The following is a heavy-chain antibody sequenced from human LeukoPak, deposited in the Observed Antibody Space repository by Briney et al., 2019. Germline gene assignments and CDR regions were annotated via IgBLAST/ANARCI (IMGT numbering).Heavy chain of an antibody. D-gene: IGHD6-19*01. J-gene: IGHJ5*02. CDR3: AREGSGCWFDP. CDR1: GGTFSSYA. V-gene: IGHV1-18*01. CDR2: ISAYNGNT. Sequence: GASVKVPCKASGGTFSSYAISWVRQAPGQGLEWMGWISAYNGNTNYAQKLQGRVTMTTDTSTSTAYMELRSLRSDDTAVYYCAREGSGCWFDPWGQGTLVTVSS.